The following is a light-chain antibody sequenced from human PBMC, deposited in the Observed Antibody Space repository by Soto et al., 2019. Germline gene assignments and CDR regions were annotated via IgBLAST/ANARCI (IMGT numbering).Light chain of an antibody. CDR1: QSISSW. J-gene: IGKJ4*01. Sequence: DIQMTQSPSTLSASVGDRVTITCRASQSISSWLAWYQQKPGKAPKLLIYKASSLESGVPSRFSGSVSGTEFTLTISSLQPDYFATYYCQQYNSYPSFGGGTKVEIK. V-gene: IGKV1-5*03. CDR3: QQYNSYPS. CDR2: KAS.